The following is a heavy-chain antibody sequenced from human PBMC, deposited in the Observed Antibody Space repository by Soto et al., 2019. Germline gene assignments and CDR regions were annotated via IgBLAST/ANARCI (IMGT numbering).Heavy chain of an antibody. Sequence: GASVKVSCKASGYTFCTSGMSWLRQAPGQGLEWMGWISTYNGDTNDAPKFQDRVTMTSDTSTSTVYMELRSLRSDDTAVYYCARAGAAPYYYYGMDVWGQGTRVTVSS. D-gene: IGHD2-15*01. V-gene: IGHV1-18*01. CDR3: ARAGAAPYYYYGMDV. CDR2: ISTYNGDT. CDR1: GYTFCTSG. J-gene: IGHJ6*02.